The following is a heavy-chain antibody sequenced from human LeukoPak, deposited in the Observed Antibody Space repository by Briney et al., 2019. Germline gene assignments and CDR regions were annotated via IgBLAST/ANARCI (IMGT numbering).Heavy chain of an antibody. CDR3: ARAVGSSSWYEYRWFGP. V-gene: IGHV1-2*02. Sequence: ASVKVSCKASGYTFTGYYMHWVRQAPGQGLEWMGWINPNSGGTNYAQKFQGGVTMTRDTSISTAYMELSRLRSDDTAVYFSARAVGSSSWYEYRWFGPWGQGALVTGSS. CDR2: INPNSGGT. CDR1: GYTFTGYY. J-gene: IGHJ5*02. D-gene: IGHD6-13*01.